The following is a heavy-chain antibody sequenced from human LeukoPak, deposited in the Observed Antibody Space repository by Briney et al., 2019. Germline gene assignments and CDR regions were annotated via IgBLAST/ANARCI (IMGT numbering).Heavy chain of an antibody. CDR2: ISGSGGST. CDR1: GFTFSSYS. D-gene: IGHD3-22*01. J-gene: IGHJ4*02. CDR3: AKDCKKYDSSGYYNY. Sequence: PGGSLRLSCAASGFTFSSYSMNWVRQAPGKGLEWVSAISGSGGSTYYADSVKGRFTISRDNSKNTLYLQMNSLRAEDTAVYYCAKDCKKYDSSGYYNYWGQGTLVTVSS. V-gene: IGHV3-23*01.